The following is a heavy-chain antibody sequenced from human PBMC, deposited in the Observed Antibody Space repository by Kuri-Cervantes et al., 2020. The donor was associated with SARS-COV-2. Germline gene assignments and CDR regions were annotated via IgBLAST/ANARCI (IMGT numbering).Heavy chain of an antibody. D-gene: IGHD6-19*01. J-gene: IGHJ4*02. Sequence: SETLSLTCTVSGGSISSGGYYWSWIRQHPGKGLEWIGYVYYSGSTYYNPSLKSLVTISVDTSKNQFSLKLSSVTAADTAVYYCARHGARIAVAGGGVDYWGQGTLVTVSS. CDR2: VYYSGST. V-gene: IGHV4-31*01. CDR3: ARHGARIAVAGGGVDY. CDR1: GGSISSGGYY.